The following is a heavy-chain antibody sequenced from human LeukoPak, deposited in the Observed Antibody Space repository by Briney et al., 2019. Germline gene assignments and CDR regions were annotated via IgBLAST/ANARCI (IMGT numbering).Heavy chain of an antibody. Sequence: GGSLRLSCGASGFTFSGYWMIWVRQVPGKGLEWVANINRDGSEKYYVDSVEGRFTISRDNAKNSLYLQMNSLRVEDTAVYYCGRDLNPSYGTGSYYDAFDIWGQGTMVTVSS. CDR1: GFTFSGYW. V-gene: IGHV3-7*01. J-gene: IGHJ3*02. CDR3: GRDLNPSYGTGSYYDAFDI. D-gene: IGHD3-10*01. CDR2: INRDGSEK.